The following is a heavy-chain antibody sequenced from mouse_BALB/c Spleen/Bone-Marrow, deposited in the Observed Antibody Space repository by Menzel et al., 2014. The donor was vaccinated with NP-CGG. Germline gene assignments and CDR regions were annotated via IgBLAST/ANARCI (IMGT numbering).Heavy chain of an antibody. CDR2: ISSGSSTV. V-gene: IGHV5-17*02. J-gene: IGHJ2*01. CDR3: ARSGSSSGYFDY. D-gene: IGHD1-1*01. CDR1: GFTFSSFG. Sequence: QVVESGEGLVQPGGSRKLSCAASGFTFSSFGMHWVRQAPEKGLEWVAYISSGSSTVYYADKVMGRFTISRDNPKNTLFLQMTSLRSEDTAMYYCARSGSSSGYFDYWGQGTTLTVSS.